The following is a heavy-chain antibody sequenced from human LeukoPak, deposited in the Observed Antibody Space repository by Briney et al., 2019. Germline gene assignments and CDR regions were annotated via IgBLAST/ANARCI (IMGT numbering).Heavy chain of an antibody. CDR1: GFSVSNNY. Sequence: GGSLRLSCAVSGFSVSNNYMSWVRQAPGKGLEWVSVLYSGGSTYYADSVKGRFTISRDSSKNTLYLQMNSLRAEDTAVYYCALKNVDTAMVDYWGQGTLVTVSS. V-gene: IGHV3-66*01. J-gene: IGHJ4*02. D-gene: IGHD5-18*01. CDR3: ALKNVDTAMVDY. CDR2: LYSGGST.